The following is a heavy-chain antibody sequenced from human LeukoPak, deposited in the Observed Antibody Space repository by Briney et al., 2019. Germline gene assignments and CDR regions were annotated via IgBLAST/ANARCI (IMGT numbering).Heavy chain of an antibody. CDR2: IYHSGST. CDR3: ASYDLWSGYYTADY. J-gene: IGHJ4*02. Sequence: SETLTLTCTVSGGSISSGGYYWSWIRQPPGKGLEWIGYIYHSGSTYYNPSLKSRVTISVDRSKNQFSLKLSSVTAADTAVYYCASYDLWSGYYTADYWGQGTLVTVSS. V-gene: IGHV4-30-2*01. D-gene: IGHD3-3*01. CDR1: GGSISSGGYY.